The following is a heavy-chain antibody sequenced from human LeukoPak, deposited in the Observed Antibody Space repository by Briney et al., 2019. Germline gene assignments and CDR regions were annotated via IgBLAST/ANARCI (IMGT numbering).Heavy chain of an antibody. CDR3: ATLVYGDLPFDY. CDR1: GFTFSSYW. V-gene: IGHV3-7*03. CDR2: IKRDGSEK. D-gene: IGHD4-17*01. J-gene: IGHJ4*02. Sequence: GGSLRLSCAASGFTFSSYWMSWVRQAPGKGLEWVANIKRDGSEKYYVDSVKGRFTISRDNAKNPLYLQMNSLRAEDTAVYYCATLVYGDLPFDYWGQGTLVTVSS.